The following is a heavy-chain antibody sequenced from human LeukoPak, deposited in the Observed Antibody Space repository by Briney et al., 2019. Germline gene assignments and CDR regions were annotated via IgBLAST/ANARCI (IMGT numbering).Heavy chain of an antibody. CDR3: ARGLTEYDSSGYYYEAAFDI. CDR1: GGTFSSYA. D-gene: IGHD3-22*01. Sequence: SVKVSCKASGGTFSSYAISWVRQAPGQGLEWMGGIIPIFGTANYAQKFQGRVTMTTDTSTSTAYMELRSLRSDDTAVYYCARGLTEYDSSGYYYEAAFDIWGQGTMVTVSS. CDR2: IIPIFGTA. J-gene: IGHJ3*02. V-gene: IGHV1-69*05.